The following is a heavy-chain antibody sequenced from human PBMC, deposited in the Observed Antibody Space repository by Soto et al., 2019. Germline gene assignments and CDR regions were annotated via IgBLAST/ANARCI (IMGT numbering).Heavy chain of an antibody. CDR1: GYTFTSYG. J-gene: IGHJ4*02. CDR2: ISAYNGNT. Sequence: ASVKVSCNASGYTFTSYGISWVRQAPGQGLEWMGWISAYNGNTNYAQKLQGRVTMTTDTSTSTAYMELRSLRSDDTAVYCCARDIMYSGYDSVDYWGQGTLVT. V-gene: IGHV1-18*01. D-gene: IGHD5-12*01. CDR3: ARDIMYSGYDSVDY.